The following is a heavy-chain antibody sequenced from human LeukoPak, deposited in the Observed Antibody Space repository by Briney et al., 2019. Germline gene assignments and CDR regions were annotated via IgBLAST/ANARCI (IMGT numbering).Heavy chain of an antibody. J-gene: IGHJ4*02. Sequence: QTGGSLRLSCAASGFTFSSYAMSWVRQAPGKGLEWVSAISGSGGSTYYADSVKGRFTISRDNSKNTLYLQMNSLRAEDTAVYYCAKDPPQWLVRSDGYYFDYWGQGTLVTVSS. CDR2: ISGSGGST. D-gene: IGHD6-19*01. V-gene: IGHV3-23*01. CDR3: AKDPPQWLVRSDGYYFDY. CDR1: GFTFSSYA.